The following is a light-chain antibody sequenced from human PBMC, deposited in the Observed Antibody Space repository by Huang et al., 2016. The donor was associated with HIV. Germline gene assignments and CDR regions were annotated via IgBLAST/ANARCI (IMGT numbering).Light chain of an antibody. CDR3: QQYNNWPRT. V-gene: IGKV3-15*01. Sequence: EIVMTQSPATLSVSPGERATLSCRASQSFSSNLAWYRQNPGQAPWLLIYGASTRATGVPARFSGSGSGTEFTLTISSLQSEDFAVYYCQQYNNWPRTFGQGTKVEI. CDR1: QSFSSN. J-gene: IGKJ1*01. CDR2: GAS.